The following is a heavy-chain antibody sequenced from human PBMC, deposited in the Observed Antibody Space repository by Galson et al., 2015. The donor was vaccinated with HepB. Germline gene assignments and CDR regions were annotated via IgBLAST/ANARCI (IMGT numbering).Heavy chain of an antibody. Sequence: TLSLTCTVSGGSISSGDYYWSWIRQPPGKGLEWIGYIYYSGSTYYNPSLKSRVTISVDTSKNQFSLKLSSVTAADTAVYYCARGPVADLNWFDPWGQGTLVTVSS. D-gene: IGHD6-19*01. V-gene: IGHV4-30-4*01. CDR3: ARGPVADLNWFDP. CDR2: IYYSGST. J-gene: IGHJ5*02. CDR1: GGSISSGDYY.